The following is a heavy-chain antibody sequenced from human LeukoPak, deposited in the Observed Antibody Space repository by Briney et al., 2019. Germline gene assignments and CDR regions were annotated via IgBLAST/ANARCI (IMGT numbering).Heavy chain of an antibody. D-gene: IGHD3-10*01. CDR2: IVVGSGNT. V-gene: IGHV1-58*02. CDR1: GFTFTSSA. Sequence: GASVKVSCKASGFTFTSSAMQWVRQARGQRLEWIGWIVVGSGNTNYAQKFQERVTITRDMSTSTAYMELSSLRSEDTAVYYCAAAEHQYYYGPEDGMDVWGQGTTVTVSS. CDR3: AAAEHQYYYGPEDGMDV. J-gene: IGHJ6*02.